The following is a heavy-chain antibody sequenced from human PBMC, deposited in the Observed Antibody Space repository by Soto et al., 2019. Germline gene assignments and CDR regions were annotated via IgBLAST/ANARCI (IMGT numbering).Heavy chain of an antibody. CDR1: GGSISRSSYY. V-gene: IGHV4-39*01. CDR3: ARLGAYYQSLDP. Sequence: SETLSLTCTVSGGSISRSSYYWGWIRQPPGKGLEWIGSIYFSGSTYYNPSLKSRITISVDTSKNQFSLRLNSVTAADTAVYYCARLGAYYQSLDPWGPGTLVTVSS. CDR2: IYFSGST. D-gene: IGHD2-21*01. J-gene: IGHJ5*02.